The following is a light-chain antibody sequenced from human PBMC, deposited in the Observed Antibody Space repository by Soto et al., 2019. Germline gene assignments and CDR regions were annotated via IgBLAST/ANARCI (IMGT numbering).Light chain of an antibody. Sequence: QSVLTQPPSASGTPGQRVTIACSGSSSNIGSNYVYWYQQIPGTAPKLLIYRNNQRPSGVPDRFSGSKSGTSASLAISGLRSEDEADYYCAAWDDSLSVVVFGGWTKLTVL. CDR3: AAWDDSLSVVV. V-gene: IGLV1-47*01. CDR2: RNN. CDR1: SSNIGSNY. J-gene: IGLJ2*01.